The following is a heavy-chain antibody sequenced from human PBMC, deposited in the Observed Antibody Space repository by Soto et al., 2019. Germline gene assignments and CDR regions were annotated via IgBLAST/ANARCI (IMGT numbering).Heavy chain of an antibody. J-gene: IGHJ4*02. Sequence: PGGSLRLSCAGSGFTFSGYRMHWVRQAPGKGPVWVSRLNPNGTFTTNADSVKGRFTISRDNAKNTVYLQMNSLRADDTAVYYCERGGNSTTYWGLLYNWGQGTLVTVSS. CDR3: ERGGNSTTYWGLLYN. CDR2: LNPNGTFT. CDR1: GFTFSGYR. D-gene: IGHD3-16*01. V-gene: IGHV3-74*01.